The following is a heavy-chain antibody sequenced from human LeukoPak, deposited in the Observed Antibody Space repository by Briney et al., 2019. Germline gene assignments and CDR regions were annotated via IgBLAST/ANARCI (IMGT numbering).Heavy chain of an antibody. CDR3: AKRRGLELLYYYYMDV. CDR1: GFTFSSYA. CDR2: ISGSGGST. J-gene: IGHJ6*03. D-gene: IGHD1-7*01. Sequence: GGSLRLSCAASGFTFSSYAMTWVRQAPGKGLEWVSGISGSGGSTYYADSVKGRFTISRDNSKNTLYLQMNSLRAEDTAVYYCAKRRGLELLYYYYMDVWGKGTTVTISS. V-gene: IGHV3-23*01.